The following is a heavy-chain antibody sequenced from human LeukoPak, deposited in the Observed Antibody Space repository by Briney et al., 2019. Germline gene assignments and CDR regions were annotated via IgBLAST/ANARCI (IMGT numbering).Heavy chain of an antibody. CDR3: ARSNVVPAAKMGYYYYYYMDV. D-gene: IGHD2-2*01. CDR2: INPNRGGT. J-gene: IGHJ6*03. CDR1: GYTFTGYY. Sequence: GDXVKVSCKASGYTFTGYYMHWVRQAPGQGIEWMGWINPNRGGTNYAKKSEGRVTITRETTIRTAYMEMSRLRSDDTAVYYCARSNVVPAAKMGYYYYYYMDVWGKGTTVTVSS. V-gene: IGHV1-2*02.